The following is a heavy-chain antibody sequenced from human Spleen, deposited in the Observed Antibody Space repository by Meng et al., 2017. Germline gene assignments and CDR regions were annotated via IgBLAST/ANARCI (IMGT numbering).Heavy chain of an antibody. CDR2: IYSGGST. Sequence: GGSLRLSCAASGFTVSSNYMSWVRQAPGKGLEWVSVIYSGGSTYYADSVKGRFTISRDNSKNTLYLQMNSLRAEDTAVYYCARDHSSRYYYGRSGAFDIWGQGTMVTVSS. J-gene: IGHJ3*02. CDR3: ARDHSSRYYYGRSGAFDI. D-gene: IGHD3-10*01. V-gene: IGHV3-66*02. CDR1: GFTVSSNY.